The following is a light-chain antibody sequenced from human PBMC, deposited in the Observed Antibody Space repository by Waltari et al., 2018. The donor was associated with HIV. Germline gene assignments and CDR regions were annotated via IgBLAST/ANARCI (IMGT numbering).Light chain of an antibody. CDR2: EGN. J-gene: IGLJ2*01. CDR1: SGSIASNY. V-gene: IGLV6-57*01. CDR3: QSYDSSNQV. Sequence: NFMLTQPHSVSESPGKTVTISCTRSSGSIASNYVQWYQQRPGRSPTTVIYEGNPKPPGVPDPFPGSNQRSPNPSPLTISGLKTEDEADYYCQSYDSSNQVFGGGTKLTVL.